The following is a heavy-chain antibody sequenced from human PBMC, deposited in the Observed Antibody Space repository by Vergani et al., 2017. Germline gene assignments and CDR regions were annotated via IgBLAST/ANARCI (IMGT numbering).Heavy chain of an antibody. D-gene: IGHD6-13*01. Sequence: QVQLVESGGGVVQPGRSLRLSCAASGFTFSSYAMHWVRQAPGKGLEWVAVISYDGSNKYYADSVKGRFTISRDNSKNTLYLQMNSLRAEDTAVYYCAKDQQLVEYYFDYWGQGTLVTVSS. CDR2: ISYDGSNK. CDR1: GFTFSSYA. J-gene: IGHJ4*02. CDR3: AKDQQLVEYYFDY. V-gene: IGHV3-30*04.